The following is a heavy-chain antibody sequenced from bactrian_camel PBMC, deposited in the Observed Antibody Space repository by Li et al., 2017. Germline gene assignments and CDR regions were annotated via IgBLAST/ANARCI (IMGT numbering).Heavy chain of an antibody. J-gene: IGHJ4*01. D-gene: IGHD3*01. CDR3: AAEDQAPWDMGWICNYNY. CDR1: ESTYRSIC. V-gene: IGHV3S53*01. Sequence: VQLVESGGGGSLTLSCTASESTYRSICMAWFRQSPGRQRETVATVNSKGVTKVAGSVKGRFTLSKDNAKNVLYLRMDNLTPEDTALYTCAAEDQAPWDMGWICNYNYWGQGTQVTVS. CDR2: VNSKGVT.